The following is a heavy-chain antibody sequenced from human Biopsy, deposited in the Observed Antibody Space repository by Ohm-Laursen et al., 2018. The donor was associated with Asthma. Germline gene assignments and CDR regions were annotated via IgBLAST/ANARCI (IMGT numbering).Heavy chain of an antibody. D-gene: IGHD6-19*01. CDR2: IHYSGST. V-gene: IGHV4-30-4*08. CDR3: ARASVAASSNWFDP. Sequence: PSETLSLTCTVSGDSITSGGCCWNWIRQHLGKGLEWIGFIHYSGSTSYNPSLKGGVTISVDTSKNQFSLKLSSVTAADTAVYYCARASVAASSNWFDPWGQGTLVTVSS. J-gene: IGHJ5*02. CDR1: GDSITSGGCC.